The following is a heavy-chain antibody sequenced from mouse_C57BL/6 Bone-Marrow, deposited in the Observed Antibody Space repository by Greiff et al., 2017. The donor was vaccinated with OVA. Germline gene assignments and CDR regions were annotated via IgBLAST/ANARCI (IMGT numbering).Heavy chain of an antibody. CDR1: GYSIPSGYY. D-gene: IGHD1-1*01. CDR3: ARVYYGSSYWYFDV. J-gene: IGHJ1*03. Sequence: QLVESVPGLVTPSQSLSLPCSVTGYSIPSGYYWNWIRQFPGNKLEWMGYISYDGSNNYNPSLKNRISITRDTSKNQFFLKLNSVTTEDTATYYCARVYYGSSYWYFDVWGTGTTVTVSS. V-gene: IGHV3-6*01. CDR2: ISYDGSN.